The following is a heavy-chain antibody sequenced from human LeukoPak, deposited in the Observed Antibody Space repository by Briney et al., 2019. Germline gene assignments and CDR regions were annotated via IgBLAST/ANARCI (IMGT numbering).Heavy chain of an antibody. V-gene: IGHV4-61*02. CDR3: ARGGAAAGSVGFDP. D-gene: IGHD6-13*01. CDR1: GGSISSGSYY. CDR2: IYTSGST. Sequence: PSQTLSLTCTVSGGSISSGSYYWSWIRQPAGKGLEWIGRIYTSGSTNYNPSLKSRVTISVDTSKNQFPLKLSSVTAADTAVYYCARGGAAAGSVGFDPWGQGTLVTVSS. J-gene: IGHJ5*02.